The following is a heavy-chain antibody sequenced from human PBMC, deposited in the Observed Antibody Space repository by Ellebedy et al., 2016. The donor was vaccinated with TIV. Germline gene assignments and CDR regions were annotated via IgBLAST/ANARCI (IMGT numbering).Heavy chain of an antibody. CDR2: ISSSSSTI. D-gene: IGHD3-10*01. J-gene: IGHJ4*02. CDR3: ARVHLAREDY. V-gene: IGHV3-48*04. CDR1: GFTFSNAW. Sequence: GESLKISCAASGFTFSNAWMNWVRQAPGKGLEWVSYISSSSSTIYYADSVKGRFTISRDNAKNSLYLQMNSLRAEDTAVYYCARVHLAREDYWGQGTLVTVSS.